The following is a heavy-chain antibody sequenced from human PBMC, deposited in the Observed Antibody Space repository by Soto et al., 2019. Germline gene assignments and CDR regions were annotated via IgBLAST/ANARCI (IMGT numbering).Heavy chain of an antibody. V-gene: IGHV3-23*01. CDR1: GFTFSDYA. D-gene: IGHD4-17*01. CDR3: AKAHSGAYERWFAP. CDR2: ISTSGGST. Sequence: GGSLRLSCAASGFTFSDYAMTWVRQAPGSGLEWVSGISTSGGSTYYADSVKGRFTISRDNSKSASYLQMNSLRAEDTAVYYCAKAHSGAYERWFAPWGQGTLVTVSS. J-gene: IGHJ5*02.